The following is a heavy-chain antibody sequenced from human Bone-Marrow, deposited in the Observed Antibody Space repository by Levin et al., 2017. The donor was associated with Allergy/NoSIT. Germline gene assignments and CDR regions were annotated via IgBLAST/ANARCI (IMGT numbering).Heavy chain of an antibody. CDR2: MNPTTGDT. Sequence: ASVKVSCKASGYTFTGSYIHWVRQAPGQGLEWMGWMNPTTGDTKYPQKFQGWVTMTRDTSISTAYVEVNRLKPDDTGIYYCARGGSGLMDFWGQGTLVTVSS. D-gene: IGHD2-15*01. CDR1: GYTFTGSY. J-gene: IGHJ4*02. CDR3: ARGGSGLMDF. V-gene: IGHV1-2*04.